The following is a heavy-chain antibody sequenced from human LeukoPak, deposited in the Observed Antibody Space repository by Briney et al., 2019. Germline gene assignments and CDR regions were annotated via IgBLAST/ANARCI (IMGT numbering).Heavy chain of an antibody. CDR2: IYNGGSP. CDR1: GGSISRSNW. J-gene: IGHJ3*02. CDR3: ARHSYLTGYYMAFDI. V-gene: IGHV4-4*02. D-gene: IGHD3-9*01. Sequence: SGTLSLTCGVSGGSISRSNWWSWVRQPPEKGLEWIGEIYNGGSPNYNPSLKSRVTISVDQSKKQFSLNLSSVTAADMAVYYCARHSYLTGYYMAFDIWGQGTMVTVSS.